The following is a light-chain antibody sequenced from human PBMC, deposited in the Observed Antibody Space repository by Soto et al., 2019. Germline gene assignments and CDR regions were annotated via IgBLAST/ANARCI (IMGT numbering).Light chain of an antibody. CDR1: QSISSW. CDR2: AAS. CDR3: QQGYSTTIT. Sequence: DIQMTQSPSTLSASVGDRVTITCRASQSISSWLAWYQQKPGKAPKLLIYAASSLQSGVPSRFSESGSGTDFTLTISSLQPEDFATYYCQQGYSTTITIGQGTRLEI. V-gene: IGKV1-39*01. J-gene: IGKJ5*01.